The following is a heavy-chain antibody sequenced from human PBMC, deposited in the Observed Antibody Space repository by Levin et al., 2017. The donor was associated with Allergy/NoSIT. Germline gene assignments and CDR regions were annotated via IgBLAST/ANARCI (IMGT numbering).Heavy chain of an antibody. CDR1: GGTFISYV. CDR3: ARSYWYYESSGPVYYFYGMDV. J-gene: IGHJ6*02. V-gene: IGHV1-69*13. Sequence: ASVKVSCKASGGTFISYVISWVRQAPGQGLEWMGGINPILGSANYAQKFQGRVTITAYESTSTAYMELSSLRSDDTAVYYCARSYWYYESSGPVYYFYGMDVWGQGTTVTVPS. CDR2: INPILGSA. D-gene: IGHD3-22*01.